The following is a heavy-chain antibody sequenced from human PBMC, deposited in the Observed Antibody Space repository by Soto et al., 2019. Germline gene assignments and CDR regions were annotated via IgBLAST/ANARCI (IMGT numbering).Heavy chain of an antibody. V-gene: IGHV3-21*01. J-gene: IGHJ6*02. CDR1: NFTFCIYT. CDR2: IVSVGDQI. D-gene: IGHD1-1*01. Sequence: PGGSLRICCAACNFTFCIYTMNWVRQAPGKGLEWVSSIVSVGDQIYYADSVKGRFTISRDSANHSLYLQMNSLRAEDTAVYYCXLWAWTVTTNYHSGADAWGQGTTVTVSS. CDR3: XLWAWTVTTNYHSGADA.